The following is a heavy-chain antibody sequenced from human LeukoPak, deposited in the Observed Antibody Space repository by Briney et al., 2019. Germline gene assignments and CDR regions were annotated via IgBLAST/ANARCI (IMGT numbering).Heavy chain of an antibody. CDR3: ARFTKYDGGGSYLDI. V-gene: IGHV4-59*13. Sequence: SETLSLTCSDSGGSISSYYWSWIRQPPGKELEWIGHIYSSGSTTDNPSLKSRVTISVDTSKNQFSLRMNSVTAADTAVYYCARFTKYDGGGSYLDIWGQGTMVTVSS. D-gene: IGHD3-22*01. CDR1: GGSISSYY. J-gene: IGHJ3*02. CDR2: IYSSGST.